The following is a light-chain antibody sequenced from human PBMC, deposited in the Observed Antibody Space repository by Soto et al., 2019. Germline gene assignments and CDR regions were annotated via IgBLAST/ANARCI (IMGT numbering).Light chain of an antibody. V-gene: IGLV2-14*01. CDR3: SSYTTSSTYV. Sequence: QSALTQPASVSGSPGQSITISCIGTSSDVGGYTYVSWYQQHPGKAPKLMIYEVSNRPSGVSNRFSGSKSGNTASLTISGLQAEDEADYYCSSYTTSSTYVFGPGPKLTVL. CDR2: EVS. J-gene: IGLJ1*01. CDR1: SSDVGGYTY.